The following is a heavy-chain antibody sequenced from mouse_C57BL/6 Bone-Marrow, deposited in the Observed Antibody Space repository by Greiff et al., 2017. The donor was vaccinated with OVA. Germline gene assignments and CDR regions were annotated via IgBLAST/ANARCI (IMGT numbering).Heavy chain of an antibody. CDR1: GYTFTSYW. J-gene: IGHJ1*03. CDR3: AREDYYGSSYDWYFEV. V-gene: IGHV1-52*01. D-gene: IGHD1-1*01. CDR2: IDPSDSET. Sequence: VQLQQSGAELVRPGSSVKLSCKASGYTFTSYWMHWVKQRPIQGLEWIGNIDPSDSETHYNQKFKDKATLTVDKSSSTAYMQLSSLTSEDSAVYYCAREDYYGSSYDWYFEVWGTGTTVTVAS.